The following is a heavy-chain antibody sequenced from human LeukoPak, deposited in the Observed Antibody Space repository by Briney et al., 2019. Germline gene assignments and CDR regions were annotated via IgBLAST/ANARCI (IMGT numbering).Heavy chain of an antibody. CDR3: ARASLAYFDY. CDR2: IYSGGST. CDR1: GFTVRSNY. J-gene: IGHJ4*02. V-gene: IGHV3-53*01. Sequence: GGSLRLSCATSGFTVRSNYMTWVRQAPGKRLEYVSVIYSGGSTFYSDSVKGRFTISRDNAKNTLYLQMNSLRAEDTAVYYCARASLAYFDYWGQGTLVTVSS.